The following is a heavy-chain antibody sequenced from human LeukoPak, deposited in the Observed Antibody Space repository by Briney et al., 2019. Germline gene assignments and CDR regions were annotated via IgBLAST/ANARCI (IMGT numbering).Heavy chain of an antibody. Sequence: SETLSLTCTVSGGSISSGGYYWSWIRQHPGKGLEWIGYIYYSGSTYYNPSFKSRVTISVDTSKNQFSLKLSSVTAADTAVYYCARHPRWDSSGYYDYWGQGTLVTVSS. CDR1: GGSISSGGYY. CDR3: ARHPRWDSSGYYDY. V-gene: IGHV4-31*03. D-gene: IGHD3-22*01. J-gene: IGHJ4*02. CDR2: IYYSGST.